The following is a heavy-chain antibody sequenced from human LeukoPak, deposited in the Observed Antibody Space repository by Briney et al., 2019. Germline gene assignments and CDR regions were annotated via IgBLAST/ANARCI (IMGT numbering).Heavy chain of an antibody. CDR1: GFTFSSYW. V-gene: IGHV3-7*03. J-gene: IGHJ5*02. D-gene: IGHD6-19*01. CDR3: ARDIPLAGEEEGPNWFDP. CDR2: IKQDGSEK. Sequence: GGSLRLSCAASGFTFSSYWMSWVRQAPGKGLEWVANIKQDGSEKYYVDSVKGRFTISRDNAKNSLYLQMNSLRAEGTAVYYCARDIPLAGEEEGPNWFDPWGQGTLVTVSS.